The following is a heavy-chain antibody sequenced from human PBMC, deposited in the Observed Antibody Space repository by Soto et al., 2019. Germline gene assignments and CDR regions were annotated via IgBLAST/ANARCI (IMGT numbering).Heavy chain of an antibody. J-gene: IGHJ4*02. CDR2: FRTGGDDGTT. CDR3: AKKVNSGPGSQYFDX. D-gene: IGHD3-10*01. Sequence: GGSLRLSCAASGFTFSSYSMSWVRQAPGKGLERVSCFRTGGDDGTTYYADSVKGRFTISRDNSKNTLFLQMNSLRAEDTAIYYCAKKVNSGPGSQYFDXWGQGTLLTVSX. CDR1: GFTFSSYS. V-gene: IGHV3-23*01.